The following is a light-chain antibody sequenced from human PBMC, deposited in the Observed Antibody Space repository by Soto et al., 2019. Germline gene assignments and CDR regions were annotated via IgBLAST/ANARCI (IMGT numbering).Light chain of an antibody. V-gene: IGLV9-49*01. CDR2: VGTGGIVG. CDR1: SGYSNYK. J-gene: IGLJ2*01. CDR3: GAGHGRWSNFGVV. Sequence: QAVVTQPPSASASLGASVTLTCTLSSGYSNYKVDWYQQRPGKGPRFVMRVGTGGIVGSKGDGIPDRFSVLGSGLNRYLTIKNIQEEDESYFHCGAGHGRWSNFGVVFGGGDQGDRP.